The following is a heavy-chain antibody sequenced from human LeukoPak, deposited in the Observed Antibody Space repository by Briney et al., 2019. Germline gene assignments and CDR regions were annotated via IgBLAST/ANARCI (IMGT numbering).Heavy chain of an antibody. CDR2: ISNNGDST. V-gene: IGHV3-64*02. CDR1: GFTFRTYA. J-gene: IGHJ4*02. CDR3: ARGTYWFESSGYSYFFDY. Sequence: GGSLRLSCAASGFTFRTYAMHWGRQAPGKGLEYVSAISNNGDSTYYADSVKGRFTISRDNSKNTLCLQMGSLRVEDMAMYYCARGTYWFESSGYSYFFDYWGQGTLVTVSS. D-gene: IGHD3-22*01.